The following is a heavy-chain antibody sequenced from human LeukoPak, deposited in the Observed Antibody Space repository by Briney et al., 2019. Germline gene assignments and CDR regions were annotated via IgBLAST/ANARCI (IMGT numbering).Heavy chain of an antibody. V-gene: IGHV4-39*01. CDR3: ARYVVYGSGKYYFDY. CDR1: GGSVSSTTYY. J-gene: IGHJ4*02. CDR2: INYSGST. D-gene: IGHD3-10*01. Sequence: SETLSLTCTVSGGSVSSTTYYWSWISQPPGKGLEWIASINYSGSTYYNPSLKSRVTISVDTSENQFSLKLSSVTAADTAVYYCARYVVYGSGKYYFDYWGQGTLVTVSS.